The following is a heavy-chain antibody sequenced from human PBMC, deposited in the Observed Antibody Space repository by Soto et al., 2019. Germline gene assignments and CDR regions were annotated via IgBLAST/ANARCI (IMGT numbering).Heavy chain of an antibody. D-gene: IGHD2-2*02. J-gene: IGHJ6*02. CDR1: GGTFSSYA. V-gene: IGHV1-69*12. Sequence: QVQLVQSGAEVKKPGSSVKVSCKASGGTFSSYAISWVRQAPGQGLEWMGGIIPIFGTANYAQKFQGRVTITAVEYTSTAYMELSSLRSEDTAVYYCARYDARYPPTLLYGMDVWGQGTTVTVSS. CDR3: ARYDARYPPTLLYGMDV. CDR2: IIPIFGTA.